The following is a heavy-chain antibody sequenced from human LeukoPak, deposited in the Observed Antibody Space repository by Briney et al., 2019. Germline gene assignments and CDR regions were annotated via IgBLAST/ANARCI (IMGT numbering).Heavy chain of an antibody. V-gene: IGHV3-23*01. CDR3: ARSITGDY. J-gene: IGHJ4*02. CDR2: FTSDTGDT. D-gene: IGHD1-14*01. Sequence: GASLRLSCAASGFTFSSYTMTWVRQAPGKGLGWVSAFTSDTGDTYYAESVRGRSTISRDNSKNTLYLQMNGLRAEDTAVYYCARSITGDYWSQGALVTVSS. CDR1: GFTFSSYT.